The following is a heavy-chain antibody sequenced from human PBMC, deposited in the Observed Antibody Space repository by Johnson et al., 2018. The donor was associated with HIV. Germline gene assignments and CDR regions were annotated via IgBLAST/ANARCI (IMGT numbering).Heavy chain of an antibody. V-gene: IGHV3-30*03. J-gene: IGHJ3*02. CDR1: GFTFSSYG. Sequence: QVQLVESGGGVVQPGRSLRLSCAASGFTFSSYGVHWVRQAPGKGLEWVAAISYDGSNKYYADSVRGRFTISRDNSKNTLYLQMNSLRAEDTAVYYCARDKGGIVGYDAFDIWGQGTMVTVSS. D-gene: IGHD1-26*01. CDR3: ARDKGGIVGYDAFDI. CDR2: ISYDGSNK.